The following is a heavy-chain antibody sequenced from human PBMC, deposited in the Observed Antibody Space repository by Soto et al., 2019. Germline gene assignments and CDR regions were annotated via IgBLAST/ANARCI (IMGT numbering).Heavy chain of an antibody. V-gene: IGHV3-23*01. J-gene: IGHJ6*02. Sequence: GSLRLSCAASGFTFSSYAMSRVRQAPGKGLEWVSGISGSGDITYYADSVKGRLTISRDNSKNTLYLQMNSLRAEDTAVYYCAKSPVTTVGTTDYYSYGMDVWGQGTTVTVSS. D-gene: IGHD4-4*01. CDR3: AKSPVTTVGTTDYYSYGMDV. CDR2: ISGSGDIT. CDR1: GFTFSSYA.